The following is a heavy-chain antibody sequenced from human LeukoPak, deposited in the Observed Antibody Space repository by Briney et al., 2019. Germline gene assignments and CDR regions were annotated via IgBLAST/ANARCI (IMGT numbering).Heavy chain of an antibody. Sequence: GSLRLSCAASGFTFSSYSMNWVRQAPGKGLEWVSSISSSSSYIYYADSVKGRFTISRDDAKNSLYLQMNSLRAEDTAMYYCASSGWYSTPNWFDPWGQGTLVIVSS. CDR1: GFTFSSYS. V-gene: IGHV3-21*01. J-gene: IGHJ5*02. CDR3: ASSGWYSTPNWFDP. CDR2: ISSSSSYI. D-gene: IGHD6-19*01.